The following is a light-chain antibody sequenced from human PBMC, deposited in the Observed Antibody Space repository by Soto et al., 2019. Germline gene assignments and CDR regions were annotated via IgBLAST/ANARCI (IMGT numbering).Light chain of an antibody. CDR1: QSVSSN. CDR3: QQYILWPLP. J-gene: IGKJ4*01. Sequence: EIVMTQSPATLSVSPGERATLSCRASQSVSSNLAWYQQKPGQAPSLLIYGASTRATGTPARFSGSGSGTEFTLTISSLQSEDFAVYYCQQYILWPLPFGGGAKVDVK. V-gene: IGKV3-15*01. CDR2: GAS.